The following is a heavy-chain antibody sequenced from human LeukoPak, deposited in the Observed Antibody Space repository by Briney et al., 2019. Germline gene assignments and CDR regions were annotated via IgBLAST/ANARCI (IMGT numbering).Heavy chain of an antibody. Sequence: PTGGSLRLSCAASGFTFSSYAMSWVRQAPGKGLEWVSAISGSGGSTYYADSVKGRFTISRDNSKNTLYLQMNSLRAEDTAVYYCAYLWGESYYYGSGTFDYWGQGTLVTVSS. CDR2: ISGSGGST. V-gene: IGHV3-23*01. CDR1: GFTFSSYA. D-gene: IGHD3-10*01. CDR3: AYLWGESYYYGSGTFDY. J-gene: IGHJ4*02.